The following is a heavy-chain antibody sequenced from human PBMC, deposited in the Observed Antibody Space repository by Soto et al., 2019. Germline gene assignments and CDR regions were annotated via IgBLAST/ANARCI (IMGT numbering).Heavy chain of an antibody. J-gene: IGHJ4*02. D-gene: IGHD5-18*01. CDR3: ARERGGYGLFDS. Sequence: SETLSLTCTVSGGSVSSGSYYWSWIRQPPGKGLEWIGYIYPSGMPFYNPSLRSRVTISIDRSNDQFSLNLKSVTAADTAVYYCARERGGYGLFDSWGQGTLVTVS. V-gene: IGHV4-30-2*01. CDR1: GGSVSSGSYY. CDR2: IYPSGMP.